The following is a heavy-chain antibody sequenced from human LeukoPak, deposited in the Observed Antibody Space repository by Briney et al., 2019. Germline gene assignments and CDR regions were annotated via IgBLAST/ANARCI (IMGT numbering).Heavy chain of an antibody. CDR1: GGSFSGYY. V-gene: IGHV4-34*01. J-gene: IGHJ3*02. Sequence: SETLSLACAVYGGSFSGYYWSWIRQPPGKGLEWIGEINHSGSTNYNPSLKSRVTISVDTSKNQFSLKLSSVTAADTAVYYCARADSIAVAGEDAFDIWGQGTMVTVSS. CDR2: INHSGST. CDR3: ARADSIAVAGEDAFDI. D-gene: IGHD6-19*01.